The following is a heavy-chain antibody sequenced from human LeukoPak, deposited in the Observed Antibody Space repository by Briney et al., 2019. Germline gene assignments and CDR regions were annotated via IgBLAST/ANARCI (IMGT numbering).Heavy chain of an antibody. CDR2: ISYDGSNK. V-gene: IGHV3-30*03. J-gene: IGHJ4*02. CDR3: ASPQRSGSFD. Sequence: PGGSLRLSCAASGFTFSSYGMHWVRQAPGKGLEWVAVISYDGSNKYYADSVKGRFTISRDNSKNTLYLQMNSLRAEDTAVYYCASPQRSGSFDWGQGTLVTVSS. CDR1: GFTFSSYG. D-gene: IGHD1-26*01.